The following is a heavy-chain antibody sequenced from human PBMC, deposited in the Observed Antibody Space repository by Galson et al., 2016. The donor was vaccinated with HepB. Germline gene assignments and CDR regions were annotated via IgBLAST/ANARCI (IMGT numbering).Heavy chain of an antibody. Sequence: SLRLSCAASGFTFSSYAMTWVRQAPGKGLEWVSAGYGGGGGPHHAGSVKGRFTMSRDISKNMLYLEINSLRAEDTALYYCVREDYGDDPVYYYYYGMDVWGQGTTVSVSS. V-gene: IGHV3-23*01. D-gene: IGHD4-17*01. J-gene: IGHJ6*02. CDR1: GFTFSSYA. CDR2: GYGGGGGP. CDR3: VREDYGDDPVYYYYYGMDV.